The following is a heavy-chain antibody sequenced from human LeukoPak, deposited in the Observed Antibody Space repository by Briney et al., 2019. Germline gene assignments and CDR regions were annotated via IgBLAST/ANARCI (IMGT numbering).Heavy chain of an antibody. J-gene: IGHJ3*02. V-gene: IGHV3-33*01. CDR3: TFEIGRSQGAFDI. CDR1: GFTFSKYA. Sequence: GGSLRLSCAASGFTFSKYAMHWVRQTPGKGLEWLAAVWNDGSDGNYADSVKGRFTISSDNSKSTLYLQMNSLRAEDTAVYYCTFEIGRSQGAFDIWGQGTMITVSS. D-gene: IGHD1-26*01. CDR2: VWNDGSDG.